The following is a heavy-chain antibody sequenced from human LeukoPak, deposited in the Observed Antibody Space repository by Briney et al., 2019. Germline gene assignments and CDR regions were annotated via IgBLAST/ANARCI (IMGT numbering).Heavy chain of an antibody. J-gene: IGHJ3*02. D-gene: IGHD2-2*01. Sequence: PGGSLRLSCAASGFTVSSNYMSWARQAPGKGLEWVSVIYSGGSTYYADSVKGRFTISRDNSKNTLYLQMNSLRAEDTAVYYCARVRPIVVVPAATGRHDAFDIWGQGAMVTVSS. V-gene: IGHV3-53*01. CDR1: GFTVSSNY. CDR2: IYSGGST. CDR3: ARVRPIVVVPAATGRHDAFDI.